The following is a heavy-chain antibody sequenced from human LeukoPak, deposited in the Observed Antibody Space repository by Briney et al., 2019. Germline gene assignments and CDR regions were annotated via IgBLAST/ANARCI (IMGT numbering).Heavy chain of an antibody. CDR2: IYYSGST. Sequence: SETLSLTCTVSGGSISNNYWSWLRQPPGKGLEWIGYIYYSGSTKYNPPLKSRVTISVDTSKNQFSLKLSSVTAADTAVYYCASSSWYYYFEYWGQGTLVTVSS. J-gene: IGHJ4*02. CDR1: GGSISNNY. CDR3: ASSSWYYYFEY. V-gene: IGHV4-59*01. D-gene: IGHD6-13*01.